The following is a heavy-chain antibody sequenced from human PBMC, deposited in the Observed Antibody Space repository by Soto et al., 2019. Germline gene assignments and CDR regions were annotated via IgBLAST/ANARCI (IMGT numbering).Heavy chain of an antibody. CDR2: MSHSGGT. CDR3: ARVERGTATTVVDAFDI. CDR1: GGFVSSGSYY. V-gene: IGHV4-34*01. J-gene: IGHJ3*02. Sequence: QVQLQQWGAGLLKPSETLSLTCAVYGGFVSSGSYYWSWIRQPPGKGLEWIGEMSHSGGTHFNPSITRRVTISVDTSKNQFSLMMSSVTAADTALYYCARVERGTATTVVDAFDIWGPGTMVTVSS. D-gene: IGHD1-1*01.